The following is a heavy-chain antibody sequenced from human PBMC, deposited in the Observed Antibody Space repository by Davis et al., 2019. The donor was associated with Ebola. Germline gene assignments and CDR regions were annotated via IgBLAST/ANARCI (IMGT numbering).Heavy chain of an antibody. CDR1: GYTFPSYG. V-gene: IGHV1-69*13. CDR3: ASTTTVTTRDAFDI. Sequence: SVPVSCKASGYTFPSYGISWVGQAPAQGLAWMGGVIPTFGTANYAQKFQGRVTITADESTSTAYMELSSLRSEDTAVYYCASTTTVTTRDAFDIWGQGTMVTVSS. D-gene: IGHD4-17*01. CDR2: VIPTFGTA. J-gene: IGHJ3*02.